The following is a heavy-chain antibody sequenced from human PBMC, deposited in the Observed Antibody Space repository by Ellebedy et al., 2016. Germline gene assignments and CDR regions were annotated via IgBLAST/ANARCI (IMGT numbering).Heavy chain of an antibody. J-gene: IGHJ4*02. V-gene: IGHV3-21*01. CDR2: ISNSSSYI. CDR1: GFTFSSYE. CDR3: ARESASLLRLSYNDY. Sequence: GGSLRLSXAASGFTFSSYEMSWVRQAPGKGLDWVSSISNSSSYIYYADSVKGRFTISRDNAENSLYLQMNTLRADDTAVYYCARESASLLRLSYNDYWGRGTLVTVSS. D-gene: IGHD1-1*01.